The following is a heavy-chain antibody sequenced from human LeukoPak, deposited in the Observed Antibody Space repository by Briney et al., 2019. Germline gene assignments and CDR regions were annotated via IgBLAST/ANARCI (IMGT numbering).Heavy chain of an antibody. CDR1: GYTFTSYY. D-gene: IGHD6-19*01. V-gene: IGHV1-46*01. CDR2: INPSGGST. CDR3: AREGPPTIAVAGSSFDY. J-gene: IGHJ4*02. Sequence: SVKVSCKASGYTFTSYYMHWVRQAPGQGLEWMGIINPSGGSTSYAQKFQGRVTMTRDTSTSTVYMELSSLRSEDTAVYYCAREGPPTIAVAGSSFDYWGQGTLVTVSS.